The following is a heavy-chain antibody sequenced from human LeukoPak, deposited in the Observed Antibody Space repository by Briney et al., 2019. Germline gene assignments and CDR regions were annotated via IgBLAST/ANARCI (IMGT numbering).Heavy chain of an antibody. CDR1: GGSISSSSYY. J-gene: IGHJ6*03. Sequence: SETLSLTCTVSGGSISSSSYYWGWIRRPPGKGLEWIGSIYYSGSTYYNPSLKSRVTISGDTSKNQCSLKLSSVTAADTAMYYCARDPYGGNNQYYYFYMDVWGKGTTVTVSS. CDR3: ARDPYGGNNQYYYFYMDV. CDR2: IYYSGST. V-gene: IGHV4-39*07. D-gene: IGHD4-23*01.